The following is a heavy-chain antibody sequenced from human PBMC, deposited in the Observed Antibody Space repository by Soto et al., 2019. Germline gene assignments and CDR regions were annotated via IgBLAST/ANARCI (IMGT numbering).Heavy chain of an antibody. CDR2: INHSGST. V-gene: IGHV4-34*01. CDR1: GGSFSGYY. J-gene: IGHJ6*02. Sequence: SETLSLTCAVYGGSFSGYYWSWIRQPPGKGLEWIGEINHSGSTNYNPSLKSRVTISVDTSKNQFSLKLSSVTAADTAVYYCARHNPPYSNYAYGMDVWGQGTTVTVSS. CDR3: ARHNPPYSNYAYGMDV. D-gene: IGHD4-4*01.